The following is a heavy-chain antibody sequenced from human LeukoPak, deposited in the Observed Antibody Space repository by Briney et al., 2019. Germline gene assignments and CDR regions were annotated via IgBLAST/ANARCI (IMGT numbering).Heavy chain of an antibody. J-gene: IGHJ4*02. V-gene: IGHV4-4*09. D-gene: IGHD6-6*01. CDR2: IYTSGST. CDR3: ARHLGRTTIAAY. CDR1: GGSISSYY. Sequence: PSETLSLTCTVSGGSISSYYWGWIRQPPGKGLEWIVYIYTSGSTNYNPSLQSRVTISVATSKNQFSLKLSSVTAADTAVYYCARHLGRTTIAAYWGQGTLVTVAS.